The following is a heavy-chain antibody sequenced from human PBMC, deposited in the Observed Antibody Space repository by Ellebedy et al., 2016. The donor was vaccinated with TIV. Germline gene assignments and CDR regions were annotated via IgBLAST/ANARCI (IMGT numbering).Heavy chain of an antibody. J-gene: IGHJ6*03. CDR2: IIPIFGTA. Sequence: SVKVSXXASGGTFSSYAISWVRQAPGQGLEWMGGIIPIFGTANYAQKFQGRVTITADESTSTAYMELSSLRSEDTAVYYCARTGVNTYYYYMDVWGKGTTVTVSS. V-gene: IGHV1-69*13. CDR1: GGTFSSYA. CDR3: ARTGVNTYYYYMDV. D-gene: IGHD3-10*01.